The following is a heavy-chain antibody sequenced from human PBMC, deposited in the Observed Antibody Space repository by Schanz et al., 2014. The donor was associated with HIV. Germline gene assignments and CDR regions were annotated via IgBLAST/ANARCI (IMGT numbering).Heavy chain of an antibody. CDR3: AKTSYGWYFDY. J-gene: IGHJ4*02. Sequence: EVKLSESGGGLVQPGGSLRLSCVASGFTFSTYAMSWVRQAPGKGLEWVSGMRGSDDSTFYADSVKGRFTISRDNSKNTLYFQMNSLRAEDTAIYYCAKTSYGWYFDYWGQGTLVIVSS. V-gene: IGHV3-23*01. CDR2: MRGSDDST. D-gene: IGHD6-19*01. CDR1: GFTFSTYA.